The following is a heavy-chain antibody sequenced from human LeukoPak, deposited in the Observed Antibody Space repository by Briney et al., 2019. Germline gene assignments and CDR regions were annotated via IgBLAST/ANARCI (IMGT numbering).Heavy chain of an antibody. CDR1: GFTFSSYS. CDR2: ISSSSSYI. J-gene: IGHJ5*02. Sequence: GGSLRLSCAASGFTFSSYSMNWVRQAPGKGLEWISSISSSSSYIYYADSVKGRFTISRDNAKNSLYLQMNSLRAEDTAVYYCARVYSSWPNNWFDPWGQGTLVTVSS. CDR3: ARVYSSWPNNWFDP. D-gene: IGHD6-13*01. V-gene: IGHV3-21*01.